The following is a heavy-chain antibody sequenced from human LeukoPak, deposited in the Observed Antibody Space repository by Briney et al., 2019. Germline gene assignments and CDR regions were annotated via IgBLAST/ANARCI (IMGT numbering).Heavy chain of an antibody. J-gene: IGHJ4*02. Sequence: GASVKVSCKASGYTFTSYGISWVRQATGQGLEWMGWMNPNSGNTGYAQKFQGRVTMTRNTSISTAYMELSSLRSEDTAVYYCARVEQRGGYFDYWGQGTLVTVSS. CDR1: GYTFTSYG. CDR2: MNPNSGNT. V-gene: IGHV1-8*02. D-gene: IGHD6-25*01. CDR3: ARVEQRGGYFDY.